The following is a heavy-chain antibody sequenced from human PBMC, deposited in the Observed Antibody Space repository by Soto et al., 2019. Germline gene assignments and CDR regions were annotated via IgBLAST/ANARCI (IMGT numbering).Heavy chain of an antibody. D-gene: IGHD6-13*01. V-gene: IGHV4-59*01. CDR2: VYYSGNT. Sequence: QVQLQESGPGLVKPSETLSLTCTVSGGSISPYYWSWIRQPPGKGLEWIGYVYYSGNTNYNPSLEGRVTVTVDTSRNRFSLNLTSATAADTAVYYCARKGAAASYAHYYMDVWGRGTAVTASS. J-gene: IGHJ6*03. CDR3: ARKGAAASYAHYYMDV. CDR1: GGSISPYY.